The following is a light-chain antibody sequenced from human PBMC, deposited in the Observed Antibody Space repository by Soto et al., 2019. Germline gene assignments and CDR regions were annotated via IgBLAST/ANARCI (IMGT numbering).Light chain of an antibody. Sequence: EIVLTQSPGTLSLSPGERATLSCRASQTINNRYLAWYQQKPGQAPRLLIYGASSRATGIPDRFSGSGSGTGFTLTISRLEPEDFEVYYCQQFASSPGFTFGPGTKVDMK. CDR1: QTINNRY. J-gene: IGKJ3*01. V-gene: IGKV3-20*01. CDR3: QQFASSPGFT. CDR2: GAS.